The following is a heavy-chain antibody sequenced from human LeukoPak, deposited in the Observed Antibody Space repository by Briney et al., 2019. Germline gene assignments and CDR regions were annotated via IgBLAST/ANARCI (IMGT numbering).Heavy chain of an antibody. V-gene: IGHV3-21*01. CDR3: ARVPHAMVRGVIITEFYFDY. CDR1: GLTFSSYS. J-gene: IGHJ4*02. CDR2: ISSSSNYI. D-gene: IGHD3-10*01. Sequence: GGSLRLSCAASGLTFSSYSMNWVRQAPGKGLEWVSSISSSSNYIYYADSVKGRFTISRDNAKNSLYLQMNSLRAEDTAEYYCARVPHAMVRGVIITEFYFDYWGQGTLVTVSS.